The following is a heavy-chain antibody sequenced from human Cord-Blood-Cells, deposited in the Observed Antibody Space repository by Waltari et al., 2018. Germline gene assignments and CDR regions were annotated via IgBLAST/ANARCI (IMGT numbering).Heavy chain of an antibody. CDR1: GGSFSGYY. CDR3: ATLIADYYYYGMDV. D-gene: IGHD3-22*01. Sequence: QVQLQQWGAGLLKPSETLSLTCAVYGGSFSGYYWSWIRQPPGKGLEWIGGINHSGSTNYNPSLKSRVTISVDTSKNQFSLKLSSVTAADTAVYYCATLIADYYYYGMDVWGQGTTVTVSS. J-gene: IGHJ6*02. CDR2: INHSGST. V-gene: IGHV4-34*01.